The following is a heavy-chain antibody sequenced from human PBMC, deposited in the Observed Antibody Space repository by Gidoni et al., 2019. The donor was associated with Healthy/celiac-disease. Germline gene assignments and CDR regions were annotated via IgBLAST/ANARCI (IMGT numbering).Heavy chain of an antibody. Sequence: QVQLVASGGGVVQHGRSLRLSCEASGFPFSSYAMHWVRQAPGKGLEWVAVISYDGSNKYYADSVKGRFTISRYDSKNTLYLQMSSLGAEDTAVYYCVILAAAGPRDYWGQGTLVTVSS. V-gene: IGHV3-30-3*01. D-gene: IGHD6-13*01. CDR1: GFPFSSYA. CDR3: VILAAAGPRDY. J-gene: IGHJ4*02. CDR2: ISYDGSNK.